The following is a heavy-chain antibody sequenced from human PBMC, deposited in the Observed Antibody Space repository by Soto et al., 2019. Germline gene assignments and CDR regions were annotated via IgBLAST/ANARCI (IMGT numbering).Heavy chain of an antibody. CDR1: GFTFSSYG. V-gene: IGHV3-30*03. CDR3: VSGTTGAFDI. D-gene: IGHD1-1*01. Sequence: QVQLVESGGGVVQPGRSLRLSCAASGFTFSSYGMHWVRQAPGKGLEWVAVISYDGSNKYYADSVKGRFTISRDNSKNTLDLQMNSLRAEDTAVYYSVSGTTGAFDIWGQGTMVTASS. CDR2: ISYDGSNK. J-gene: IGHJ3*02.